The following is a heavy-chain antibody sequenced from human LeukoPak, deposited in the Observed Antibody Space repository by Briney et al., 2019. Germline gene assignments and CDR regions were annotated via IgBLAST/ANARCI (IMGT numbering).Heavy chain of an antibody. CDR1: GFTFSSYW. CDR2: IKQDGSEK. Sequence: GGSLRLSCAASGFTFSSYWMSWVRQAPGKGLEWVANIKQDGSEKYYVDSVKGRFTISRDNAKNSLYLHMSSLRAEDTAVYYCARDSGSFTLYDYWGQGTLATVSS. V-gene: IGHV3-7*05. CDR3: ARDSGSFTLYDY. J-gene: IGHJ4*02. D-gene: IGHD1-26*01.